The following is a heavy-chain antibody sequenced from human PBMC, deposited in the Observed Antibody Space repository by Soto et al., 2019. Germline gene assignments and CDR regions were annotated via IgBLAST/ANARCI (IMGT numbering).Heavy chain of an antibody. V-gene: IGHV1-8*01. J-gene: IGHJ4*02. CDR2: MNPKSGNT. Sequence: QVQLVQSGAEVKKPGASVKVSCKASGYTFTSYDINWVRQATGQGLEWMGWMNPKSGNTGYAQKLKSRDTRTSITSTSTAYKHLSSLRSKDTAIYYCASSRRGHRDISGWYGKNFDNWGQGILVNV. CDR3: ASSRRGHRDISGWYGKNFDN. D-gene: IGHD6-19*01. CDR1: GYTFTSYD.